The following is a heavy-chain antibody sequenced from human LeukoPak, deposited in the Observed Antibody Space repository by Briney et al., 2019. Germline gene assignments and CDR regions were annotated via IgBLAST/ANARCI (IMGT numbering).Heavy chain of an antibody. D-gene: IGHD6-6*01. Sequence: SETLSLTCTVSGGSISTYYWSWIRQSAGKGLEWIGRIYTSGSTDYNPSLKSRVTMSVDTSKNQLSLKLSSVTAADTAVYYCARIEYSSSAGLGYWGQGTLVTVSS. CDR1: GGSISTYY. V-gene: IGHV4-4*07. CDR2: IYTSGST. J-gene: IGHJ4*02. CDR3: ARIEYSSSAGLGY.